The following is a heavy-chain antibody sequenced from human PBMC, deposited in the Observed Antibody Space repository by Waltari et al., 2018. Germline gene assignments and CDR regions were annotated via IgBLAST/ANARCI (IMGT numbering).Heavy chain of an antibody. Sequence: QVPLVQSGAAVKTPGASVKVHCKVSGYTLNDFSMHLVRQAPGKGLEWMGGFDPEDGETTYAQKFQGRGTKTKDTSTDTAYMELSSLRAEDTAVYYCASWVSGATEYYFDYGGQGTLVTVSS. V-gene: IGHV1-24*01. CDR3: ASWVSGATEYYFDY. CDR1: GYTLNDFS. CDR2: FDPEDGET. J-gene: IGHJ4*02. D-gene: IGHD1-26*01.